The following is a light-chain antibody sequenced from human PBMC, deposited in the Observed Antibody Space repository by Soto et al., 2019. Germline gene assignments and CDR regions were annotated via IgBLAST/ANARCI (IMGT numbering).Light chain of an antibody. CDR1: SSDVGGYNY. V-gene: IGLV2-14*01. CDR2: DVS. CDR3: SSYTSSSTPLV. Sequence: ALTQPASVSGSPGQSITISCTGTSSDVGGYNYVSWYQQHPGKAPKLMIYDVSNRPSGVSNRFSGSKSGNTASLTISGLQAEDEADYYCSSYTSSSTPLVFGTGTKLTVL. J-gene: IGLJ1*01.